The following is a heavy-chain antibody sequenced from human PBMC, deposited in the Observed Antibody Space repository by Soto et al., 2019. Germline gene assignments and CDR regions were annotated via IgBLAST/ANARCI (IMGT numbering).Heavy chain of an antibody. V-gene: IGHV5-51*01. J-gene: IGHJ3*02. D-gene: IGHD4-17*01. CDR3: ARAVTRDAFDI. CDR1: GYSLSRYW. Sequence: GESLKISCKGCGYSLSRYWIGWVRQMPGKGLEWMGIIYPGDSDTRYSPSFQGQVTISADKSISTAYLQWSSLKASDTAMYYCARAVTRDAFDIWGQGTMVTVSS. CDR2: IYPGDSDT.